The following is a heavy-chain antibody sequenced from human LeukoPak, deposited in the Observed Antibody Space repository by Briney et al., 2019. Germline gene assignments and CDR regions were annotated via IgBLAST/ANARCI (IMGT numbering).Heavy chain of an antibody. CDR1: GYSISSGYY. Sequence: SETLSLTCTVSGYSISSGYYWGWIRQPPGKGLEWIGSIYHSGSTYYNPSLKSRVTISVDTSKNQFSLKLSSVTAADTAVYYCARALAARGFDPWGQGTLVTVSS. D-gene: IGHD6-13*01. V-gene: IGHV4-38-2*02. J-gene: IGHJ5*02. CDR3: ARALAARGFDP. CDR2: IYHSGST.